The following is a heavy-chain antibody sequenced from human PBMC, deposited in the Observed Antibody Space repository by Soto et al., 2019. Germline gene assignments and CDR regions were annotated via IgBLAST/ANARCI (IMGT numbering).Heavy chain of an antibody. Sequence: SATLSLTCTFSGCSISSYYWSWIRQPAGKGLEWIGRIYTSGSTNYNPSLKSRVTMSVDTSKNQFSLKLSSVTAADTAVYYCARACSSNSCYDVFDYWGQGTLVTVSS. J-gene: IGHJ4*02. CDR3: ARACSSNSCYDVFDY. CDR1: GCSISSYY. D-gene: IGHD2-2*01. V-gene: IGHV4-4*07. CDR2: IYTSGST.